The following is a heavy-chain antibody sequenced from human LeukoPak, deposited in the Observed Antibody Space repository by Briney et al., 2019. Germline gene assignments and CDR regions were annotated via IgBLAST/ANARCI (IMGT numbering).Heavy chain of an antibody. CDR2: IYYSGST. D-gene: IGHD3-3*01. CDR1: GGSISSYY. V-gene: IGHV4-59*01. J-gene: IGHJ4*02. CDR3: ARVGYDFWSGYYGAYFDY. Sequence: SETLSLTCTVSGGSISSYYWGWIRQPPWKGLGWIGYIYYSGSTNYNPSLKSRVTISVDTSKNQFSLKLSSVTAADTAVYYCARVGYDFWSGYYGAYFDYWGQGTLVTVSS.